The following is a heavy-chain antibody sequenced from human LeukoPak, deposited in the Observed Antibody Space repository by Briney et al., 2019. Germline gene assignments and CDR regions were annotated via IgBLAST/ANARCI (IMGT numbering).Heavy chain of an antibody. CDR3: ARGYGPGY. CDR2: IDHRGNT. D-gene: IGHD4-17*01. CDR1: GDSISSTNW. J-gene: IGHJ4*02. Sequence: SGTLSLTCAVSGDSISSTNWWNWVRQPPGKGLEWIGEIDHRGNTNYNPSLKSQVTISVDRSKNQLSLKLTSVTAADTAVYYCARGYGPGYWGQGTLVTVSA. V-gene: IGHV4-4*02.